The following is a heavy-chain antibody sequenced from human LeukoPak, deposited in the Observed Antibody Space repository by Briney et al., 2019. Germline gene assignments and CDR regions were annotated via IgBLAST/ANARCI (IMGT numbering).Heavy chain of an antibody. CDR1: GFTFSSYA. CDR2: ISGSGGST. J-gene: IGHJ4*02. Sequence: GGSLRLSCAASGFTFSSYAMSWVRQAPGKGLEWVSAISGSGGSTYYADSVKGRFTISRDNSKNTLYLQMNSLRAEDTAVYYCAEDLSVAFGELSTHDYWGQGTLVTVSS. CDR3: AEDLSVAFGELSTHDY. V-gene: IGHV3-23*01. D-gene: IGHD3-10*01.